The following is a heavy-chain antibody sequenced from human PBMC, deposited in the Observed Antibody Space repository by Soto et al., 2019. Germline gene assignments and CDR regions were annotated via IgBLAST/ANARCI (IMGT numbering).Heavy chain of an antibody. CDR1: GGSFSGYY. CDR3: ARGGRYCSGGSCYWNEYFQH. J-gene: IGHJ1*01. CDR2: INHSGST. V-gene: IGHV4-34*01. D-gene: IGHD2-15*01. Sequence: SETLSLTCAVYGGSFSGYYWSWFRQPAGKGLEWIGEINHSGSTNYDPSLKSRVTISVDTSKHQFSLKLSSVTAADTAVYYCARGGRYCSGGSCYWNEYFQHWGQGTLVT.